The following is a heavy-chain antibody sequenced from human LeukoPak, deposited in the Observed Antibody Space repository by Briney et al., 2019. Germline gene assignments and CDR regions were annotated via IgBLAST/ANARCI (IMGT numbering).Heavy chain of an antibody. CDR1: GFSFSDYY. CDR3: ARGGTGAFDY. J-gene: IGHJ4*02. CDR2: ISSRSTYI. V-gene: IGHV3-11*06. Sequence: GGSLRLACTASGFSFSDYYMSWIRQAPGKGLEWISYISSRSTYISDADSVKGRFTISRDNAKNLLFLQMNSLRAEDTALYYCARGGTGAFDYWGQGILVTVSS. D-gene: IGHD2-8*02.